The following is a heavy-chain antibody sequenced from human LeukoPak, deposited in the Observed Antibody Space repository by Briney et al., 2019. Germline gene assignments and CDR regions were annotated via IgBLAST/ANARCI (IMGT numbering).Heavy chain of an antibody. J-gene: IGHJ6*02. D-gene: IGHD3-22*01. V-gene: IGHV6-1*01. CDR1: GYSLSSNSVA. Sequence: SQTLSLTCAISGYSLSSNSVARNWIRQSPSRCLEWLGRTYYRSKWYNDYAVSVKSRVTINPDTSKNQFSLQLNSVTPEDTAVYYCARSPYYYDSSGYYAHYYGMDVWGQGTTVTVSS. CDR2: TYYRSKWYN. CDR3: ARSPYYYDSSGYYAHYYGMDV.